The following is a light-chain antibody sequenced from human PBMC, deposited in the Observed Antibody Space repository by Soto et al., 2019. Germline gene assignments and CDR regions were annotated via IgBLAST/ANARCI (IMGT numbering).Light chain of an antibody. J-gene: IGKJ1*01. Sequence: TQEEGTVSASPGEPAPLSNRASQTVGVRLAWYQHTPGQAPRLLIYEASNRAAGIPGRFSGSGSGTDFTLPITSLEPEDVAFYYCPPRPSWPRTFGQGT. CDR1: QTVGVR. CDR3: PPRPSWPRT. CDR2: EAS. V-gene: IGKV3-11*01.